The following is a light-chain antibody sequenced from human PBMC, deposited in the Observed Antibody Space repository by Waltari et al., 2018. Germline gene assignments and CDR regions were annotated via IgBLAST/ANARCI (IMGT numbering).Light chain of an antibody. Sequence: QSALTQPRSVSGSPGQSITLSCTGTSSDVGGYNHVSWYQQHPGKAPKLIIYDVSKRPSGVPDRFSGSKSGNTASLTISGLQSEDEADYYCCSYAGSYTLWVFGGGTKLTVL. J-gene: IGLJ3*02. CDR3: CSYAGSYTLWV. V-gene: IGLV2-11*01. CDR1: SSDVGGYNH. CDR2: DVS.